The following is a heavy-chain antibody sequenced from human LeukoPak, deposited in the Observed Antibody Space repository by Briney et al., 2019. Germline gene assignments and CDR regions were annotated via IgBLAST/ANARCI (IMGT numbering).Heavy chain of an antibody. CDR2: IYSGGST. Sequence: GGSLRLSCAASGFTVSSNYMSWVRQAPGKGLEWVSVIYSGGSTYYADSVKGRFTISRDNSKNTLYLQTNSLRAEDTAVYYCASGPGSHGLKYYYDSSGYRPFDYWGQGTLVTVSS. CDR1: GFTVSSNY. D-gene: IGHD3-22*01. J-gene: IGHJ4*02. V-gene: IGHV3-66*01. CDR3: ASGPGSHGLKYYYDSSGYRPFDY.